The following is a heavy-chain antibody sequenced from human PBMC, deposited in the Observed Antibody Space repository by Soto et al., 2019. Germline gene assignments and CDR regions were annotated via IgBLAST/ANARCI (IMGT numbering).Heavy chain of an antibody. CDR2: IRSKAYGGTT. D-gene: IGHD2-21*02. V-gene: IGHV3-49*03. J-gene: IGHJ3*02. CDR1: GFTFGDYA. CDR3: TSSKSYCGGDCYSKNAFDI. Sequence: GGSLRLSCTASGFTFGDYAMSWLRQAPGKGLEWVGFIRSKAYGGTTEYAASVKGRFTISRDDSKSIAYLQMNSLKTEDTAVYYCTSSKSYCGGDCYSKNAFDIWGQGTMVTVSS.